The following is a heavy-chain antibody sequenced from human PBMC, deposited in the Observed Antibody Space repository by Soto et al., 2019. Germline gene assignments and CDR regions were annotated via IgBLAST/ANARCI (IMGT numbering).Heavy chain of an antibody. J-gene: IGHJ6*02. Sequence: SVKVSCKASGGTFSSYAISWVRQAPGQGLEWMGGIIPIFGTANYAQKFQGRVTITADESTSTAYMELSSLRSEDTAVYYCARSKDIVVVVAALADYNYGMDVWGQGTTVTVSS. CDR2: IIPIFGTA. CDR1: GGTFSSYA. CDR3: ARSKDIVVVVAALADYNYGMDV. V-gene: IGHV1-69*13. D-gene: IGHD2-15*01.